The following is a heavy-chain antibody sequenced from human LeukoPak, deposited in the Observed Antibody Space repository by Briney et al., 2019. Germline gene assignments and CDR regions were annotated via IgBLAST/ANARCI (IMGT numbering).Heavy chain of an antibody. CDR3: AKGEGGDIAVANPFDY. CDR1: GFTFSNYA. CDR2: ISGTGGAT. D-gene: IGHD6-19*01. Sequence: GGSLRLSCAASGFTFSNYAMSWVRQAPGKGLEWVSSISGTGGATYYADSVKGRFTISRDNSKNTLFLQMDSLRAEDTAVFYCAKGEGGDIAVANPFDYWGQGALVTVSS. J-gene: IGHJ4*02. V-gene: IGHV3-23*01.